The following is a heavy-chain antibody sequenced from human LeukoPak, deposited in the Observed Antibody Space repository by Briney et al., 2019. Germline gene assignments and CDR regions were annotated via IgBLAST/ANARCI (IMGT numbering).Heavy chain of an antibody. CDR1: GFTFSSYS. Sequence: PGGPLRLSCAASGFTFSSYSMNWVRQAPGKGLVWVSRINTDGSGTSYADSVKGRFTISRDNAKNTLYLQMNSLRAEDTAVYYCTRDLRYCTSTSCYDPYFDHWGQGTLVTVSS. V-gene: IGHV3-74*01. CDR3: TRDLRYCTSTSCYDPYFDH. D-gene: IGHD2-2*01. J-gene: IGHJ4*02. CDR2: INTDGSGT.